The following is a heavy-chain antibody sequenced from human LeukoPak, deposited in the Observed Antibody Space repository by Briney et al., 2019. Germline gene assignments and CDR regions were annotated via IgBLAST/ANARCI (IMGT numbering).Heavy chain of an antibody. V-gene: IGHV3-33*01. J-gene: IGHJ6*03. CDR1: GFTFSSYG. Sequence: GGSLRLSCAASGFTFSSYGMHWVRQAPGKGLEWVAVIWYDGSNKYYADSVKGRFTISRDNAKNSLYLQMNSLRAEDTAVYYCARVLHYYYYMDVWGKGTTVTVSS. CDR2: IWYDGSNK. CDR3: ARVLHYYYYMDV.